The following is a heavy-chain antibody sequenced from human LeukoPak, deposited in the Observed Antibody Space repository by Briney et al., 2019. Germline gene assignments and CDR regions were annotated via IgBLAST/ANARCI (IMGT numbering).Heavy chain of an antibody. D-gene: IGHD5-24*01. CDR2: INHSGST. CDR3: ARGGLWLQLYFDY. V-gene: IGHV4-34*01. CDR1: GGSFSGYY. J-gene: IGHJ4*02. Sequence: SETLSLTRAVYGGSFSGYYWSWIRQPPGKGLEWIGEINHSGSTNYNPSLKSRVTISVDTSKNQFSLKLSSVTAADTAVYYCARGGLWLQLYFDYWGQGTLVTVSS.